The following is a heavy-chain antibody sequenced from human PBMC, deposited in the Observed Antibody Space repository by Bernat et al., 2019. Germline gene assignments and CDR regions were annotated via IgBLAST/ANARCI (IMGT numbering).Heavy chain of an antibody. J-gene: IGHJ3*01. D-gene: IGHD1-1*01. CDR3: ARQKRDSWNGGTNDF. V-gene: IGHV4-39*01. CDR1: AGSISSNNYF. CDR2: VYSSGST. Sequence: QLQLQESGPGLMKPSETLSLTCTVSAGSISSNNYFWGWIREPPGKGLEWIGSVYSSGSTYYNPSLKSRVTISVDTSKSHFSLQLSSVTAAVTAGYYCARQKRDSWNGGTNDFWGQGTMVTVSS.